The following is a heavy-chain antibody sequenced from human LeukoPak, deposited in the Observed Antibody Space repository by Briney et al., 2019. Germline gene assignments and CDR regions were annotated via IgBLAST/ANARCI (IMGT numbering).Heavy chain of an antibody. CDR1: GYTFTSYG. Sequence: ASVKVSCKASGYTFTSYGISWVRQAPGQGLEWMGWISAYNGNTNYAQKLQGRVTMTTDTSTSTAYMELRSLRSDDTAVYYCARGIAVAGSGDGFDYWGQGTLVTVSS. CDR2: ISAYNGNT. V-gene: IGHV1-18*01. J-gene: IGHJ4*02. CDR3: ARGIAVAGSGDGFDY. D-gene: IGHD6-19*01.